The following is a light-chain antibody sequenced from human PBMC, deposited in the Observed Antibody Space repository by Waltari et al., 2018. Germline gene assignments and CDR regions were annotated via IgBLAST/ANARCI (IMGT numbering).Light chain of an antibody. Sequence: SYELTQPPSVSVSPGQTARIACSGDALPRKYAYWYQHKSGQAPVWVIYEDTKRPSAIPERFSGSSSGAVATLTSSGAQEEDEADYYCYSTDISGSLWVFGGGTKVTVL. CDR2: EDT. J-gene: IGLJ3*02. V-gene: IGLV3-10*01. CDR1: ALPRKY. CDR3: YSTDISGSLWV.